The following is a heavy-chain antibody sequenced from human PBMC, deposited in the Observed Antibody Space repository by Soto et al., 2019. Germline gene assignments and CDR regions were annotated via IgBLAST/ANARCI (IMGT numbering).Heavy chain of an antibody. J-gene: IGHJ5*02. D-gene: IGHD3-10*01. CDR1: GGSISSGGYY. Sequence: QVQLQESGPGLVKPSQTLSLTCTVSGGSISSGGYYWSWIRQHPGKGLEWIGYIYYSGSTYYHPSLKSRVTISVDTPKNQFSLKLSSVTAADTAGYYWASDSSMFRGLLLGFHPWGQGTLVTVSS. CDR2: IYYSGST. CDR3: ASDSSMFRGLLLGFHP. V-gene: IGHV4-31*03.